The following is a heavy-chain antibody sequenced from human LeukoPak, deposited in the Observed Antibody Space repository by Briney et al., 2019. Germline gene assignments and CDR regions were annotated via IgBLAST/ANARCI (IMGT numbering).Heavy chain of an antibody. CDR1: GFTFSSCA. CDR3: AKQPLVTATIDY. J-gene: IGHJ4*02. CDR2: ISGSGGST. V-gene: IGHV3-23*01. D-gene: IGHD2-21*02. Sequence: PGGSLRLSCAASGFTFSSCAMSWVRQAPGKGLEWVSAISGSGGSTYYADSVKGRFTISRDNSKNTLYLQMNSLRAEGTAVYYCAKQPLVTATIDYWGQGTLVTVSS.